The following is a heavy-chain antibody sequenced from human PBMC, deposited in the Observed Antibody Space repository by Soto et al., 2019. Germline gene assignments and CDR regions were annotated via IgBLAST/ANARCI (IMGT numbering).Heavy chain of an antibody. CDR3: ASTTVNDYYYGMDV. CDR1: GYTLTELS. D-gene: IGHD4-4*01. CDR2: FDPEDGET. Sequence: ASVKVSCKVSGYTLTELSMHWVRQAPGKGLEWMGGFDPEDGETIYAQKIQGRETMTEDKSTDTAYMEMSSLRSEDTAVYYSASTTVNDYYYGMDVWGQGTTVTVSS. V-gene: IGHV1-24*01. J-gene: IGHJ6*02.